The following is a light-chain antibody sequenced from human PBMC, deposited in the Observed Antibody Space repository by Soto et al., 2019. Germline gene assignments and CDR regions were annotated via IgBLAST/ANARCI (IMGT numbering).Light chain of an antibody. J-gene: IGLJ1*01. CDR1: SSDVGGYNY. CDR3: SSYTSSSTLGGV. Sequence: QSVLTQPASVSGSPGQSITISCTGTSSDVGGYNYVSWYQQHPGKAPKLMIYAVSNRPSGVSNRFSGSKSGNTASLTISGLQAEDEADYYCSSYTSSSTLGGVFGTGTKLTVL. V-gene: IGLV2-14*01. CDR2: AVS.